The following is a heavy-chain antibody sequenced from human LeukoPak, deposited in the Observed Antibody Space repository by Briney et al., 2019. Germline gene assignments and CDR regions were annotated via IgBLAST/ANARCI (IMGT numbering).Heavy chain of an antibody. CDR3: ARAGVGDIVVAPAAMIDAFDI. V-gene: IGHV4-30-4*08. D-gene: IGHD2-2*01. Sequence: SETLSLTCTVSGGSISSSSYYWGWIRQPPGKGLEWIGYIYYSGSTYYNPSLKSRVTISVDTSKNQFSLKLSSVTAADTAVYYCARAGVGDIVVAPAAMIDAFDIWGQGTMVTVSS. CDR2: IYYSGST. J-gene: IGHJ3*02. CDR1: GGSISSSSYY.